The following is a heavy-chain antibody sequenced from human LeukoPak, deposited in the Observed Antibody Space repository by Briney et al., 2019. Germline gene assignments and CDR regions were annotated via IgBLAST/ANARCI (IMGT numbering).Heavy chain of an antibody. CDR1: GFTFSTYG. V-gene: IGHV3-30*03. Sequence: PGGSLRLSCAASGFTFSTYGMHWVRQAPGKGLEWVAVISSDGSNKYYADSAKTRFTISRDNSKNTLYLQMYSLRGEDTAVYYCYVSGWTEDIDNWGQGTLVTVSS. J-gene: IGHJ4*02. D-gene: IGHD6-19*01. CDR3: YVSGWTEDIDN. CDR2: ISSDGSNK.